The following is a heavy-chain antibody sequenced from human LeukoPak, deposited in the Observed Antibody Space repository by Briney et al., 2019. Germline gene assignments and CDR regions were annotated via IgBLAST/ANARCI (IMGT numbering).Heavy chain of an antibody. CDR2: ISRSGRTI. CDR1: GFTFSDYY. CDR3: ASDRAGTTMRNWFDP. Sequence: GGSMSLSCAVSGFTFSDYYMSWIRQAPGKGREWVSYISRSGRTIYYTDSRKGRFTISRHNAKNSLYLKMNSLRAEDTAVYYCASDRAGTTMRNWFDPWGQGTLVTVSS. D-gene: IGHD1-7*01. V-gene: IGHV3-11*01. J-gene: IGHJ5*02.